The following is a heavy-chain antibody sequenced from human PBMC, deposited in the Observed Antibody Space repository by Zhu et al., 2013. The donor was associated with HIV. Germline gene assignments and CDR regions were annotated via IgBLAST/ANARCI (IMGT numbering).Heavy chain of an antibody. Sequence: QVQLVQSGAEVKKPGASVKVSCKASGYTFTGHYIHWVRQAPGQGLEWMGWFSPYGGATNYAQKFQGRVSMTGDTTIHTAYMQLNRLIYDDTAVYYCARDERALDVWGQGTMGHRLF. CDR1: GYTFTGHY. J-gene: IGHJ3*01. CDR3: ARDERALDV. D-gene: IGHD6-25*01. V-gene: IGHV1-2*02. CDR2: FSPYGGAT.